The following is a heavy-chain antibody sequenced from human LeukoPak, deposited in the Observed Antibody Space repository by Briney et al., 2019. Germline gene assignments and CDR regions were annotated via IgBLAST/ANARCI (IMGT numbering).Heavy chain of an antibody. CDR3: AREATYYYVSGERYYGMDV. CDR1: GGSISSYY. CDR2: IYTSGST. D-gene: IGHD3-10*01. V-gene: IGHV4-4*07. J-gene: IGHJ6*02. Sequence: SETLSLTCTVSGGSISSYYWSWIRQPAGKGLEWIGRIYTSGSTNYNPSLKSRVTMSVDTSKNQFSLKLSSVTAADTAVCYCAREATYYYVSGERYYGMDVWGQGTTVTVSS.